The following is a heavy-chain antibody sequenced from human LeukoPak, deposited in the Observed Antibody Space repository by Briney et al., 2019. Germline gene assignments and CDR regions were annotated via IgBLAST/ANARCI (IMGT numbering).Heavy chain of an antibody. J-gene: IGHJ5*02. Sequence: GGSLRLSCAASGFTFVNYAMIWVRQAPGKGLEWVSSSSGNGGSATYTYYADSVKGRFTISRDNSKNTLYLQMNSLRAEDTAVYYCAKDRSGSYYGDWFDPWGQGTLVTVSS. CDR2: SSGNGGSATYT. CDR1: GFTFVNYA. CDR3: AKDRSGSYYGDWFDP. V-gene: IGHV3-23*01. D-gene: IGHD1-26*01.